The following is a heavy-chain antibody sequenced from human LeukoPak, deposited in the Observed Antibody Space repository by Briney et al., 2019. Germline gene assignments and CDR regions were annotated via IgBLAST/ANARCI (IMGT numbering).Heavy chain of an antibody. V-gene: IGHV1-69*13. CDR1: GGTFSSYA. D-gene: IGHD6-19*01. Sequence: ASVKVSCKASGGTFSSYAISWVRQAPGQGLEWMGGIIPIFGTANYAQKFQGRVTIIADESTSTAYMELSSLRSEDTAVYYCASLVAVAGTEDYWGQGTLVTVSS. J-gene: IGHJ4*02. CDR3: ASLVAVAGTEDY. CDR2: IIPIFGTA.